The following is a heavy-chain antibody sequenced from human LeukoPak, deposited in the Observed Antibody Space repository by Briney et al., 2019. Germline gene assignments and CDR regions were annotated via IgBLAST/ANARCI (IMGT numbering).Heavy chain of an antibody. CDR3: SRDLRGRDDC. Sequence: GGSLRLSCVGSGFPFSSYWMHWVRQAPGKGLVWVSRINNGGSVTDYADSVKGRFTISRDNAKNTLYLQMNTLRVEDTAVYYCSRDLRGRDDCWGQGSLVTVSS. D-gene: IGHD5-24*01. CDR2: INNGGSVT. V-gene: IGHV3-74*01. CDR1: GFPFSSYW. J-gene: IGHJ4*02.